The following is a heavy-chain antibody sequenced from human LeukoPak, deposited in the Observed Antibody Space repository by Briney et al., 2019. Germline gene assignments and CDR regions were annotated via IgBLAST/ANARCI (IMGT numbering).Heavy chain of an antibody. J-gene: IGHJ4*02. V-gene: IGHV3-23*01. Sequence: GGSLRLSCAASGFSFSDYHMNWVRQAPGKGLEWVPAISGSGGSTYYADSVKGRFTISRDNSKNTLYLQMNSLRAEDTAVYYCAKIMVSGWYSGYWGQGTLVTVSS. CDR2: ISGSGGST. CDR1: GFSFSDYH. D-gene: IGHD6-19*01. CDR3: AKIMVSGWYSGY.